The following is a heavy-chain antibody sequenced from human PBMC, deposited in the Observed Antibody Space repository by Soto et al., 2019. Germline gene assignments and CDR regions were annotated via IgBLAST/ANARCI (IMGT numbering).Heavy chain of an antibody. V-gene: IGHV1-18*01. CDR3: ARDTYSSGWFSLGYYYGMDV. Sequence: ASVKVSCKASGYTFTSYGISWVRQAPGQGLEWMGWISAYNGNTNYAQKLQGRVPMTTDTSTSTAYMELRSLRSDDTAVYYCARDTYSSGWFSLGYYYGMDVWGQGTTVTVPS. J-gene: IGHJ6*02. CDR2: ISAYNGNT. D-gene: IGHD6-19*01. CDR1: GYTFTSYG.